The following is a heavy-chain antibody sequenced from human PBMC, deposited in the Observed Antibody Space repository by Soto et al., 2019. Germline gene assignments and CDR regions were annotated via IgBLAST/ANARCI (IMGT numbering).Heavy chain of an antibody. CDR2: IYYSGST. CDR1: GGSISSYY. Sequence: SSETLSLTCTVSGGSISSYYWSWIRQPPGKGLEWIGYIYYSGSTNYNPSLKSRVTISVDTSKNQFSLKLSSVTAADTAVYYCARDKDDYVWGRYFDYWGQGTLVTVSS. J-gene: IGHJ4*02. V-gene: IGHV4-59*01. CDR3: ARDKDDYVWGRYFDY. D-gene: IGHD3-16*01.